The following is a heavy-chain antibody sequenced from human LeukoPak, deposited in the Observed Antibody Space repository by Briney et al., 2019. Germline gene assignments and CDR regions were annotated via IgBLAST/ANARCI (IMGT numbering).Heavy chain of an antibody. V-gene: IGHV3-48*01. D-gene: IGHD3-22*01. Sequence: GGSLRLSCAASGFTFSSYSMNWVRQAPGKGLEWVSYISSSSSTIYYADSVKGRFTISRDNAKNSLYLQMNSLRAEDTAVYYCAREGQYYYDSSGYPVRYYFDYWGQGTLVTVSS. CDR3: AREGQYYYDSSGYPVRYYFDY. CDR1: GFTFSSYS. CDR2: ISSSSSTI. J-gene: IGHJ4*02.